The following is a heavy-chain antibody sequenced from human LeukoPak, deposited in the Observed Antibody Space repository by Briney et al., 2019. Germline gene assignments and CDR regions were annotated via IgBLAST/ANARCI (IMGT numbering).Heavy chain of an antibody. CDR3: ARGSAATIDY. CDR1: GGSITSGSHS. J-gene: IGHJ4*02. V-gene: IGHV4-30-2*01. CDR2: IYHSGST. D-gene: IGHD2-15*01. Sequence: SETLSLTCAVSGGSITSGSHSWSWIRQPPGKGLEWIGYIYHSGSTYYNPSLKSRVTISVDRSKNQFSLKLSSVTAADTAVYYCARGSAATIDYWGQGTLVTVSS.